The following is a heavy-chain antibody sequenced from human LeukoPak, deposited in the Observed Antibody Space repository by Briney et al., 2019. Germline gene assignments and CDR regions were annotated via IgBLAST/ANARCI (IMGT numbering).Heavy chain of an antibody. CDR1: GGSISSGGYS. CDR2: IYHSGST. D-gene: IGHD3-16*01. Sequence: SETLSLTCAVSGGSISSGGYSWSWIRQXXXXXLEWIGYIYHSGSTYYNPSLKSRVTISVDRSKNQFSLKLSSVTAADTAVYYCARGSPYDSSSDAFDIWGQGTMVTVSS. CDR3: ARGSPYDSSSDAFDI. V-gene: IGHV4-30-2*01. J-gene: IGHJ3*02.